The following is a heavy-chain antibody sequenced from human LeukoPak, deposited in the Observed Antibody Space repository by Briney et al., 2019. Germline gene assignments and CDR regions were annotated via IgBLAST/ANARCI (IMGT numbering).Heavy chain of an antibody. CDR2: ISGSGGST. CDR3: AKDRRDILTGCFDY. Sequence: GGSLRLSCAASGFTFSSYAMTWVRKAPGKGLEWVSAISGSGGSTYYADSVKGRFTISRDNSKNTLYLQMNSLRAEDTAVYYCAKDRRDILTGCFDYWGQGTLVTVSS. J-gene: IGHJ4*02. V-gene: IGHV3-23*01. CDR1: GFTFSSYA. D-gene: IGHD3-9*01.